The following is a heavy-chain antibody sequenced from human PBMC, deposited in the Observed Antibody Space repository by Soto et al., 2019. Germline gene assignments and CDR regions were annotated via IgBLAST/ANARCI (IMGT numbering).Heavy chain of an antibody. V-gene: IGHV3-48*04. CDR1: GFTFSNYG. CDR2: INAPGETK. CDR3: ARDPEGINDFDY. Sequence: EVQLVESGGGLVQPGGSLRLSCAASGFTFSNYGMNWARQAPGRGLEWVTHINAPGETKSYSDSGKGRFTISRDDAKNSLYLQMNSLTADDTAIYYCARDPEGINDFDYWGQGTLVTVSS. D-gene: IGHD2-21*01. J-gene: IGHJ4*02.